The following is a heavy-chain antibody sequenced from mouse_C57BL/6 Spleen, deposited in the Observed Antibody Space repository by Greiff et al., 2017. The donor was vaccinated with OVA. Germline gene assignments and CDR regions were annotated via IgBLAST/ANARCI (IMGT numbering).Heavy chain of an antibody. CDR2: IGPGSGST. CDR1: GYTFTDYY. J-gene: IGHJ2*01. Sequence: QVQLQQSGAELVKPGASVKISCKASGYTFTDYYINWVKQRPGQGLEWIGKIGPGSGSTYYNEKFKGKATLTADKSSSTAYMQLSSLTSEDSAVYFCARRGADSSGYGYYFDYWGQGTTLTVSS. V-gene: IGHV1-77*01. D-gene: IGHD3-2*02. CDR3: ARRGADSSGYGYYFDY.